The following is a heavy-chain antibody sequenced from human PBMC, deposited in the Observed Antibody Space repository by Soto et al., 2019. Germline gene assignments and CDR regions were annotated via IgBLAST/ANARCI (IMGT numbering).Heavy chain of an antibody. J-gene: IGHJ4*02. V-gene: IGHV3-23*01. CDR3: AKVPSQYIWGSYRRYYDY. CDR2: ISGNTGHA. CDR1: GFPFSNYA. D-gene: IGHD3-16*02. Sequence: EVQMLESGGGLVQPGGSLRLSCAASGFPFSNYAMTWVRQAPGKGLEWVSGISGNTGHAYYADSVKDRFTISRDNSKNTRYLQLDSLRAEDTAVYYCAKVPSQYIWGSYRRYYDYWGQGTLVTVSS.